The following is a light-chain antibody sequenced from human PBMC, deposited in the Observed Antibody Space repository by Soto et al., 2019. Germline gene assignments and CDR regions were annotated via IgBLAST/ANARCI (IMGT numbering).Light chain of an antibody. CDR2: GAT. Sequence: DIHFDQASFPLSPSLGVRVTITCRAGQSISTYLNWYQQKPGKAPKLLIYGATTLQSGVPSRFSGSGSGTDFTLTISNLQPEDFATYFCQQSYSTPPITFGQGTRLEIK. CDR3: QQSYSTPPIT. CDR1: QSISTY. V-gene: IGKV1-39*01. J-gene: IGKJ5*01.